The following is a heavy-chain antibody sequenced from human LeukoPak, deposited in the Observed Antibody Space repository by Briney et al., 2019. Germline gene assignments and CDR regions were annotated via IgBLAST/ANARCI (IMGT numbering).Heavy chain of an antibody. CDR3: ATCIAVAGTGWFDP. D-gene: IGHD6-19*01. Sequence: SETLSLTCAVYGGSFSSYYWSWIRQPPGKGLEWIGEINHSGSTNYNPSLKSRVTISVDTSKNQFSLKLSSVTAADTAVYYCATCIAVAGTGWFDPWGQGTLVTVSS. CDR1: GGSFSSYY. V-gene: IGHV4-34*01. J-gene: IGHJ5*02. CDR2: INHSGST.